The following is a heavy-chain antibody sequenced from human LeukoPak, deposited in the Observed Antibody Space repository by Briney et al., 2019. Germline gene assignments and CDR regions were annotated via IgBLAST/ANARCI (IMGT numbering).Heavy chain of an antibody. V-gene: IGHV3-30*02. CDR1: GFTFSSCG. CDR2: IRYHGSDK. Sequence: GGSLRLSCAASGFTFSSCGMHWVRQAPGKGLEWVAFIRYHGSDKYYADSVKGRFTISRDNAKNTLDLQLNSLRADDSAVYYCVRDPSSAIPLDFWGQGTLVTVSS. J-gene: IGHJ4*02. CDR3: VRDPSSAIPLDF.